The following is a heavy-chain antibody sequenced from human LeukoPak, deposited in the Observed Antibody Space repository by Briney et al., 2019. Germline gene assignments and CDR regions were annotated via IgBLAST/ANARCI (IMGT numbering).Heavy chain of an antibody. Sequence: WASVKVSCKASGGTFSSYAISWVRQAPGQGLEWMGGIIPIFGTANYAQKFQGRGTITADESTSTAYMELSSLRSEDTAVYYCARDGCSGGSCSNWFDPWGQGTLVTVSS. CDR2: IIPIFGTA. D-gene: IGHD2-15*01. CDR1: GGTFSSYA. CDR3: ARDGCSGGSCSNWFDP. J-gene: IGHJ5*02. V-gene: IGHV1-69*13.